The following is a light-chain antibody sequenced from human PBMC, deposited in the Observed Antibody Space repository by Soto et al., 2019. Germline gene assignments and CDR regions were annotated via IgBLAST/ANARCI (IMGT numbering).Light chain of an antibody. V-gene: IGKV1-5*01. CDR2: HAS. Sequence: DIQMTQSPSTLSASLGYRFTITCRASQIISDRLSWYQRKPVQAPKLLIFHASSLATEVPSIFSCSGSATEFPITISRLPPDDSANYCHQHYSTAWAFGQGTTVDIK. J-gene: IGKJ1*01. CDR1: QIISDR. CDR3: QHYSTAWA.